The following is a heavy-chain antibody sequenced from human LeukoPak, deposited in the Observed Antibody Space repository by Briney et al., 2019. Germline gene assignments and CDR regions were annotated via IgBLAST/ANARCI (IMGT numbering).Heavy chain of an antibody. D-gene: IGHD5-12*01. CDR1: GFAFSAYE. V-gene: IGHV3-48*03. CDR2: ISRTSGNTI. J-gene: IGHJ3*02. Sequence: GKSLRLSCAASGFAFSAYEMNWVRQAPGKGLEWVSYISRTSGNTIYYADSVMGRFTVSRDNAKNSLYLQMNSLRAKDTAAYYCVRGGSSGYDFNAFDIWGQGTMVTVSS. CDR3: VRGGSSGYDFNAFDI.